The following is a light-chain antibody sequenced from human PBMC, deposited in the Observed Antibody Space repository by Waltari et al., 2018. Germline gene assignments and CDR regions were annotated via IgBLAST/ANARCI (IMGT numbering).Light chain of an antibody. V-gene: IGLV3-19*01. J-gene: IGLJ1*01. Sequence: SSELTQDPAVSVAMGQTVRITCQGDSLRSYYASWYQQRPGQAPILVMYDKNNRPSGVPDRFSGSSSHNTASLTITGAQAEDEGDYYCNSRDSRGHPLVFGTGTKVTVL. CDR2: DKN. CDR1: SLRSYY. CDR3: NSRDSRGHPLV.